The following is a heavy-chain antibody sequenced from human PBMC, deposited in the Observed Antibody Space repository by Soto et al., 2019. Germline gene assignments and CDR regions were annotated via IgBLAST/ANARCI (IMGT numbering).Heavy chain of an antibody. CDR1: GFTFSSYA. J-gene: IGHJ4*02. D-gene: IGHD6-25*01. CDR2: IDSDDGKT. Sequence: QLLESGGGLIQPGGSLRLSCVASGFTFSSYAMNWVRQGPGTGLEWVAVIDSDDGKTYYANSVKGRFSISRDNSKNTLFLQMNSLSVEDTATYYCVKAGYTSGLLWGQGTLVAV. CDR3: VKAGYTSGLL. V-gene: IGHV3-23*01.